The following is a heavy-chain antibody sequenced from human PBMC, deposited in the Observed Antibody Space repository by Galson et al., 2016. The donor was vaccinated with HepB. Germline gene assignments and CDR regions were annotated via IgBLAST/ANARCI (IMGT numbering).Heavy chain of an antibody. Sequence: SLRLSCATSGFAFNTYAMNWVRQAPGKGLEWVSLISWDGTSAYYADSVKGRFTISRDNTKNSLYLQMNSLRAEDTALYYCAKGKLLWFGELPPDDSFDFWGQGTMVTVSS. D-gene: IGHD3-10*01. CDR2: ISWDGTSA. CDR1: GFAFNTYA. CDR3: AKGKLLWFGELPPDDSFDF. V-gene: IGHV3-43D*04. J-gene: IGHJ3*01.